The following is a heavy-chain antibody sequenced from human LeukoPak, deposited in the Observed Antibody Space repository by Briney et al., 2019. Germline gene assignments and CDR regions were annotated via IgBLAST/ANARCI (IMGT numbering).Heavy chain of an antibody. CDR1: GGTFSSYA. CDR3: ARWGNPWHYYYMDV. D-gene: IGHD3-16*01. V-gene: IGHV1-69*06. CDR2: IIPIFGTA. Sequence: SVKVSCKASGGTFSSYAISWVRQAPGQGLEWMGGIIPIFGTANYAQKCQGRVTITADKSTSTAYMELSSLRSDDTAMYYCARWGNPWHYYYMDVWGKGTTVTVSS. J-gene: IGHJ6*03.